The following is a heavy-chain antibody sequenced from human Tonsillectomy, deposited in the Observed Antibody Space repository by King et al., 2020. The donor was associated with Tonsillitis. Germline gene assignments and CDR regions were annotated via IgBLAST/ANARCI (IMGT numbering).Heavy chain of an antibody. CDR2: IYISGST. CDR3: ARDYGGNLRAFDI. CDR1: GGSISSGYYY. J-gene: IGHJ3*02. Sequence: VQLQESGPGLVKPSQTLSLTCTVSGGSISSGYYYWRWIRQPAGKGLEWIGRIYISGSTNYNPSLKSRVTMSVDTSKNQFSLKLSSVTAADTAVYYCARDYGGNLRAFDIWGQGTMVTVSS. V-gene: IGHV4-61*02. D-gene: IGHD4-23*01.